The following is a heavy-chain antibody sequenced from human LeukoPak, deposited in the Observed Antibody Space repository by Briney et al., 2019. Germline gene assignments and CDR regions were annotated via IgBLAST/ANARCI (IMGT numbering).Heavy chain of an antibody. J-gene: IGHJ6*03. Sequence: GGSLRLSCAASGFTFSSYSMNWVRQAPGKGLEWVSSISSSSSYIYYADSVKGRFTISRDNSKNTLYLQMNSLRAEDTAVYYCAKDPEIGVVVVPAAMGLGLRNYYYYMDVWGKGTTVTVSS. V-gene: IGHV3-21*01. D-gene: IGHD2-2*01. CDR1: GFTFSSYS. CDR2: ISSSSSYI. CDR3: AKDPEIGVVVVPAAMGLGLRNYYYYMDV.